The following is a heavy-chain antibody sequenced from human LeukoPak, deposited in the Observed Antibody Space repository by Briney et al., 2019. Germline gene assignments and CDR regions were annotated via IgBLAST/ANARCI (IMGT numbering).Heavy chain of an antibody. CDR1: GFTFSSYA. Sequence: GGSLRLSCAASGFTFSSYAMSWVRQAPGKGLEWVSAISGSGGSTYYADSVKGRFTISRDNSKNTLYLQMHSLRAEDTAVYYCAKNYYDSSAPYWGQGTLVTVSS. V-gene: IGHV3-23*01. CDR2: ISGSGGST. J-gene: IGHJ4*02. D-gene: IGHD3-22*01. CDR3: AKNYYDSSAPY.